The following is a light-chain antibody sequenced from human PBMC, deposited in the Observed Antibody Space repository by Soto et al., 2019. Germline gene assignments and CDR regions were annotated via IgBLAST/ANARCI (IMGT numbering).Light chain of an antibody. Sequence: QSVLTQPPSVSGAPGQRVTISCTGSSSNIGAGYDVHWYQQLPGTAPKLLIYGNSNRPSGVPDRFSGSKSGTSASVAITGLQAEDEAEYYCQSYDSSLSGVVFGGGTKLTVL. CDR2: GNS. V-gene: IGLV1-40*01. J-gene: IGLJ3*02. CDR1: SSNIGAGYD. CDR3: QSYDSSLSGVV.